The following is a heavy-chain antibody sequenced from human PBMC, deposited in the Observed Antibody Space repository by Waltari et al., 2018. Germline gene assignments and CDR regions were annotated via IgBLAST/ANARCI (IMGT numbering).Heavy chain of an antibody. V-gene: IGHV3-53*01. Sequence: EVQLVESGGGVIQPGGSLRLSGAASGFSSKNNYMSWARQGPGKGLEWVSVIYAGSGGTFYAESVKGRFTVSRDNSKNTVYLDLNSLTVEDTAVYYCARAGLGSPLQWLQLLDSWGRGTLVTVSS. CDR3: ARAGLGSPLQWLQLLDS. CDR1: GFSSKNNY. J-gene: IGHJ4*02. CDR2: IYAGSGGT. D-gene: IGHD5-12*01.